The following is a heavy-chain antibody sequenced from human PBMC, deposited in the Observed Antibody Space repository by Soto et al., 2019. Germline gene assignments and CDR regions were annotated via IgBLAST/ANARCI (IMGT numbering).Heavy chain of an antibody. V-gene: IGHV4-4*07. D-gene: IGHD2-8*01. Sequence: SETLSLTCTVSGGSISSYYWSWIRQPAGKGLEWIGRIYSSGITRYNPSLNSRVTMSVDTSKNQFSLKLGSVTAADTAVYYCTRVALRRLNYNGVDVWGQGTTVTVSS. CDR1: GGSISSYY. CDR3: TRVALRRLNYNGVDV. J-gene: IGHJ6*02. CDR2: IYSSGIT.